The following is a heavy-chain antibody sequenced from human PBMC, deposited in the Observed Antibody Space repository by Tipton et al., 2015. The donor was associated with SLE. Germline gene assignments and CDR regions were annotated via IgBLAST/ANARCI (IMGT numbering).Heavy chain of an antibody. Sequence: TLSLTCTVSGGSISSSGYYWGWIRQPPGKGLEWIGSIYYSGSTYYNPSLKSRVTMSVDTSKNQFSLKLSSVTAADTAVYYCARPGRGHDAFDIWGRGTMVTVSS. D-gene: IGHD3-10*01. CDR3: ARPGRGHDAFDI. CDR1: GGSISSSGYY. J-gene: IGHJ3*02. CDR2: IYYSGST. V-gene: IGHV4-39*01.